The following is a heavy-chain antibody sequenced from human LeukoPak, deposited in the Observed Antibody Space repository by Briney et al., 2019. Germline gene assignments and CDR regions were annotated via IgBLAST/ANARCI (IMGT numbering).Heavy chain of an antibody. D-gene: IGHD3-10*01. CDR3: GSMVREGEDY. Sequence: GGSLRLSCAASGFTFSSYSMNWVRQAPGKGLEWVSSISSSSSYIYYADSVKGRFTISRDNAKNSVYLQMNSLRAEDTAVYYCGSMVREGEDYWGQGTLVTVSS. CDR2: ISSSSSYI. V-gene: IGHV3-21*01. J-gene: IGHJ4*02. CDR1: GFTFSSYS.